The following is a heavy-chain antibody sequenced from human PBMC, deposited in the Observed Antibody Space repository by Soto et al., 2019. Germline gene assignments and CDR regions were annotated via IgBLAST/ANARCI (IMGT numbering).Heavy chain of an antibody. Sequence: PGGSLRLSCAAYGFTFSSYGMHWVRQAPGKGLEWVAVISYDGSNKYYADSVKGRFTISRDNSKNTLYLQMNSLRAEDTAVYYCAKDSTIFGGLPDYWGQGTLVTVSS. J-gene: IGHJ4*02. D-gene: IGHD3-3*01. V-gene: IGHV3-30*18. CDR1: GFTFSSYG. CDR3: AKDSTIFGGLPDY. CDR2: ISYDGSNK.